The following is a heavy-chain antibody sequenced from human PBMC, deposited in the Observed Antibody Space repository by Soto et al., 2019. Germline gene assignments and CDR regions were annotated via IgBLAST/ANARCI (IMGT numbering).Heavy chain of an antibody. CDR1: GDTSTIYT. J-gene: IGHJ5*02. V-gene: IGHV1-69*08. Sequence: QVQLVQSGAEVKKPGASLRVSCETSGDTSTIYTIPWVRQAPGQGLQWMGRIVPLLRTTNYAQEFQGRLTITADSSTSSAHLELASLTSEDTAVYYCATDKFGAGRVGVHSWGQGTLVIVSS. CDR3: ATDKFGAGRVGVHS. D-gene: IGHD3-10*01. CDR2: IVPLLRTT.